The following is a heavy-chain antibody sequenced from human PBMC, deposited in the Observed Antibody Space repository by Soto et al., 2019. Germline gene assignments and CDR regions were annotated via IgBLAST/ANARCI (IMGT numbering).Heavy chain of an antibody. CDR3: AREVGSVGSYTYSDYYYYGMDV. CDR1: GYIFTSYG. J-gene: IGHJ6*02. Sequence: ASVKVSCKASGYIFTSYGISWVRQAPGQGLEWMGWIGAYNGNTNYAQKLQGRVTMTTDTSASTAYMELRSLRSDDTAVYYCAREVGSVGSYTYSDYYYYGMDVWGQGTTVTVSS. D-gene: IGHD1-26*01. V-gene: IGHV1-18*04. CDR2: IGAYNGNT.